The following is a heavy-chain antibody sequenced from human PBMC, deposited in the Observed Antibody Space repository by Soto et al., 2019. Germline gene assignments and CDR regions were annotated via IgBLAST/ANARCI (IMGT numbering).Heavy chain of an antibody. J-gene: IGHJ4*02. CDR2: TSGSGGST. D-gene: IGHD6-19*01. V-gene: IGHV3-23*01. Sequence: EVQLLESGGGLVQPGGSLRLSCAASGFIFDTYGMTWVRQAPGKGLEWVSGTSGSGGSTFYADSVKGRFTISRDNSKNTLYLQMDSLRAEDTAVYYCARDPGAITVAGNFDYWGQGTLVNVSS. CDR1: GFIFDTYG. CDR3: ARDPGAITVAGNFDY.